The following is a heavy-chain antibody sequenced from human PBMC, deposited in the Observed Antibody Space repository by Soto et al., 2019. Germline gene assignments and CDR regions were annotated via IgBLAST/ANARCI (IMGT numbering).Heavy chain of an antibody. Sequence: EVQLVESGGGLIQPGGSLRLSCAVSGFTVSNNYMSWVRQAPGKGLEGVSVIYSGGYTAYGDSVKGRFTISRDNSKNTPTLKRDSRRAEDPALFYCATTGGGGGYWGQGTLVTVSS. J-gene: IGHJ4*02. D-gene: IGHD7-27*01. CDR3: ATTGGGGGY. V-gene: IGHV3-53*01. CDR2: IYSGGYT. CDR1: GFTVSNNY.